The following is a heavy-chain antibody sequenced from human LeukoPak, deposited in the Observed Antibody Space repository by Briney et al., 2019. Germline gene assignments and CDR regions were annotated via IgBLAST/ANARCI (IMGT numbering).Heavy chain of an antibody. Sequence: GGSLRLSCTASGFIFSNYEMNWVRQAPGKGLEWFSYITGRGDTKYYADSVRGRFTISRDNAKNALYLQMNSLRAEDTAVYYCASLVVDYSYNDDYYLDSWGQGTLVTVSS. V-gene: IGHV3-48*03. J-gene: IGHJ4*02. CDR2: ITGRGDTK. CDR3: ASLVVDYSYNDDYYLDS. CDR1: GFIFSNYE. D-gene: IGHD3-16*01.